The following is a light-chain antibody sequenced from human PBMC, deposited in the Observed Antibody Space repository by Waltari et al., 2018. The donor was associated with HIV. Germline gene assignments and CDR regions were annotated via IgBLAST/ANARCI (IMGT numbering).Light chain of an antibody. CDR2: DVT. Sequence: QSALTQPRSVSGSPGQSVTISRTGTSSDVGGYNYVSWYQQHPGKAPKLMIYDVTKRPSGVPDRFSGSKSGNTASLTISGLQAEDEADYYCCSYAGGYTLGVFGGGTKLTVV. CDR1: SSDVGGYNY. CDR3: CSYAGGYTLGV. V-gene: IGLV2-11*01. J-gene: IGLJ3*02.